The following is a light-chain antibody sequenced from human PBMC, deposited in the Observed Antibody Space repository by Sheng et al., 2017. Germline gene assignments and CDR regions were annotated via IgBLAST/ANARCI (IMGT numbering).Light chain of an antibody. J-gene: IGKJ1*01. CDR3: LQYSDDWS. V-gene: IGKV1-5*03. Sequence: IQMTQSPSTLSASVGDRVTITCRASQNIRIWLAWYQQKPGKAPKVLIYKASNLESGVPSRFSGGGYGTQFTLTITNLQPDDFATYYCLQYSDDWSFGQGTKVENK. CDR2: KAS. CDR1: QNIRIW.